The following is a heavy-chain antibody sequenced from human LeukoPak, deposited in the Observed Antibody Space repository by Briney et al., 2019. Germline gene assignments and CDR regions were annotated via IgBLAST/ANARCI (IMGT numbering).Heavy chain of an antibody. CDR2: KSHHAGYE. CDR1: GFTFINFG. J-gene: IGHJ4*02. D-gene: IGHD3-22*01. CDR3: ARDWLDRSLDY. V-gene: IGHV3-33*01. Sequence: GGSLRLSCAASGFTFINFGIHWVRQAPGKGLEGVAVKSHHAGYEYYADSVQGRFNISRDDSKNTVYLQMNSLRAEDTAVYYCARDWLDRSLDYWGQGTLVTVSS.